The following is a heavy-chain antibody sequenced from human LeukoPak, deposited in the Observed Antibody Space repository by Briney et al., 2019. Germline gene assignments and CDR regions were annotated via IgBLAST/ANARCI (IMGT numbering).Heavy chain of an antibody. V-gene: IGHV3-48*04. Sequence: GGSLRLSCAASGFTFSSYAMSWVRQAPGKGLEWISYISSSGTAIYYADSVKGRFTISRDNAKNSLYLQMNSLRAEDTAVYYCARDRNWYSSGWSFDSWGQGTLVTVSS. J-gene: IGHJ4*02. CDR1: GFTFSSYA. CDR3: ARDRNWYSSGWSFDS. CDR2: ISSSGTAI. D-gene: IGHD6-19*01.